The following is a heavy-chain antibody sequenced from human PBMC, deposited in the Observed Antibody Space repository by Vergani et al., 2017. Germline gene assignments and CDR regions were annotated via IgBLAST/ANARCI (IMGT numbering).Heavy chain of an antibody. CDR3: AGPQETSAYYYGGFDY. D-gene: IGHD3-22*01. CDR2: ISGSGGST. Sequence: EVQLLESGGGLVQPGGSLRLSCAASGFTFSSYAMSWVRQAPGKGLEWVSAISGSGGSTYYADSVKGRFTISRDNSKNTLSLQMNSLTAEDTAIYYCAGPQETSAYYYGGFDYWGQGILVTVSS. CDR1: GFTFSSYA. J-gene: IGHJ4*02. V-gene: IGHV3-23*01.